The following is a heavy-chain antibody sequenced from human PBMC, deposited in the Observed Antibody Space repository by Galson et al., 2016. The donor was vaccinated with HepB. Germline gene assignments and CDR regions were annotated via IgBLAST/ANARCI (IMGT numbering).Heavy chain of an antibody. CDR3: ARDGRLKYYGMDV. J-gene: IGHJ6*02. CDR1: GDSVSRPDVA. V-gene: IGHV6-1*01. CDR2: TYYSSKWYN. Sequence: CAISGDSVSRPDVAWYWIRQSPSRGLEWLGRTYYSSKWYNDYALSLKSRISINADTSKNQIFLQLNSVTPDDTAVYYCARDGRLKYYGMDVWGQGTTVTVSS. D-gene: IGHD5/OR15-5a*01.